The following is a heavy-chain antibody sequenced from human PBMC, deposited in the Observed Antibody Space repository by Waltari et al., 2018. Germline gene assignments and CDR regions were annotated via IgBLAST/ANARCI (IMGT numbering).Heavy chain of an antibody. Sequence: QVQLQESGPRLVKPSETLSLACTVSGGSISSHYWTWIRQPPGKGLEWMGYISFGGTTAYSAALKSRVTIAVDTSKNQVSLKLNSGTGADTAVYYCARDRDDSSGTDALDIWGQGTMVTVSS. J-gene: IGHJ3*02. D-gene: IGHD3-22*01. CDR2: ISFGGTT. V-gene: IGHV4-59*11. CDR3: ARDRDDSSGTDALDI. CDR1: GGSISSHY.